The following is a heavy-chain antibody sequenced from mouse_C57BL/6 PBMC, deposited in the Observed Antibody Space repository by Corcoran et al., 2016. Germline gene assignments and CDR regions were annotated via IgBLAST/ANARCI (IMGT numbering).Heavy chain of an antibody. J-gene: IGHJ4*01. V-gene: IGHV9-3*01. CDR1: GYTFTTYG. Sequence: QIQLVQSGPELKKPGETVKISCKASGYTFTTYGMSWVKQAPGKGLKWMGWINTYSGVPTYADDFKGRFAFSLETSASTAYLQINNLKNEDTATYFGARFKRAMDYWGQGTSVTVSS. CDR3: ARFKRAMDY. CDR2: INTYSGVP.